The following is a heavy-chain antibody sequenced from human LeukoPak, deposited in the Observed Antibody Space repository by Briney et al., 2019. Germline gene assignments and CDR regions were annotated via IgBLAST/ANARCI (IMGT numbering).Heavy chain of an antibody. J-gene: IGHJ5*02. CDR1: GFTFSTYW. D-gene: IGHD2-2*01. CDR3: ATSNWFDP. CDR2: INSGGTTT. V-gene: IGHV3-74*01. Sequence: GGSLRLSCAASGFTFSTYWMHWVRQAPGKGLVWVSRINSGGTTTNYADSVKGRFTISRDNAKNTLYLQMNSLRGEDTAAYYCATSNWFDPWGQGTLVTVSS.